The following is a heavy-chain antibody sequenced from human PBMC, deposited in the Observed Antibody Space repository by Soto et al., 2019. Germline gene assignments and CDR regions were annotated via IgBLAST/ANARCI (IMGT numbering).Heavy chain of an antibody. D-gene: IGHD2-15*01. Sequence: QVQLQQWGAGLLKPSETLSLTCAVYGGSFSGYYWSWIRQPPGKGLEWIGEINHSGSTNYNPSLKSRVTIAVDTSKNQFSLKLSSVTAADTAVYYCARGWSYCSGGSCYFAYWGQGTLVTVSS. CDR2: INHSGST. CDR3: ARGWSYCSGGSCYFAY. V-gene: IGHV4-34*01. J-gene: IGHJ4*02. CDR1: GGSFSGYY.